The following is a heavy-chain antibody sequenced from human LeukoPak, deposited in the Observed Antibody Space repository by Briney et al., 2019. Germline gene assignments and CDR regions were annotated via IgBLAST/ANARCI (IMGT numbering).Heavy chain of an antibody. D-gene: IGHD6-19*01. CDR3: ARAEAVAGILFHFHEQLFDY. V-gene: IGHV4-39*07. CDR2: IYYSGST. Sequence: SETLSLTCAVYGGSFSSYYWGWIRQPPGKGLEWIGSIYYSGSTYYNPSLKSRVTISVDTSKNQFSLKLSSVTAADTAVYYCARAEAVAGILFHFHEQLFDYWGQGTLVTVSS. CDR1: GGSFSSYY. J-gene: IGHJ4*02.